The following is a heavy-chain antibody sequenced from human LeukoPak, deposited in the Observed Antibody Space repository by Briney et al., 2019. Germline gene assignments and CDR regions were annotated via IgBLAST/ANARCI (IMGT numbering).Heavy chain of an antibody. CDR3: AKVRWDNSGWYYLDS. D-gene: IGHD6-19*01. CDR2: ITYDGGNE. V-gene: IGHV3-30*18. CDR1: GFTFSTYS. Sequence: PGGSLRLSCAASGFTFSTYSMNWVRQAPGKGLEWVAVITYDGGNEYYTDSVKGRFTISRDNSKSTLYLQMNSLRTEDTAVYYCAKVRWDNSGWYYLDSWGQGTLVTVSS. J-gene: IGHJ4*02.